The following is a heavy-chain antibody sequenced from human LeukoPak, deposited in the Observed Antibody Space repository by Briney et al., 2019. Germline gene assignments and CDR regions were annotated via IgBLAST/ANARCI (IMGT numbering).Heavy chain of an antibody. V-gene: IGHV1-69*05. CDR2: IIPIFGTA. D-gene: IGHD5-12*01. CDR3: ARDNYDMWLRRSYSYYYMDV. CDR1: AGTFSSYA. J-gene: IGHJ6*03. Sequence: ASVKVSCKASAGTFSSYAISWVRQAPGQGLEWMGGIIPIFGTANYAQKFQGRVTITTDESTSTAYMELSSLRSEDTAVYYCARDNYDMWLRRSYSYYYMDVWGKGTTVTVSS.